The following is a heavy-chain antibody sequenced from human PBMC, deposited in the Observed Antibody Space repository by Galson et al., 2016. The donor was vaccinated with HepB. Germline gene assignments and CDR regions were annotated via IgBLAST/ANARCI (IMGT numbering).Heavy chain of an antibody. V-gene: IGHV2-5*01. CDR2: IFWNDDK. Sequence: PALVKPTQTLTLTCTFSGFSLSTSGVGVGWIRQPPGKALEWLAVIFWNDDKRYRPSLKSRLTIAKDTSKNHVVLTMTNMDPVDTATYYCAHTPVTEGWFAPWGQGTLVTVAS. J-gene: IGHJ5*02. D-gene: IGHD3-16*01. CDR3: AHTPVTEGWFAP. CDR1: GFSLSTSGVG.